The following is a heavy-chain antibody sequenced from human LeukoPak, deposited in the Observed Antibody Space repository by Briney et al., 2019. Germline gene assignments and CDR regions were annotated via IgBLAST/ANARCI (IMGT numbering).Heavy chain of an antibody. CDR3: ARNRYSSSWDSHTNWFDP. CDR1: GYTFTSYG. CDR2: ISAYNGKT. Sequence: ASVKVSCKASGYTFTSYGISWVRQAPGQGLEWMGWISAYNGKTNYAQKLQGRVTMTTDTSTSTAYMELRSLRSDDTAVYYCARNRYSSSWDSHTNWFDPWGQGTLVTVSS. V-gene: IGHV1-18*01. J-gene: IGHJ5*02. D-gene: IGHD6-13*01.